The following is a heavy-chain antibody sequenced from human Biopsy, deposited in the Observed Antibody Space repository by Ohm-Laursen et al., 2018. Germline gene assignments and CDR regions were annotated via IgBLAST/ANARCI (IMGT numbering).Heavy chain of an antibody. CDR2: RIPYFNTI. V-gene: IGHV1-69*01. CDR1: GVTFDTYA. D-gene: IGHD2/OR15-2a*01. Sequence: SSVKVSCKASGVTFDTYAFGWVRQASGQGLEWMGGRIPYFNTIYYARNFQDRAVITADRSARTTDMQLSGLRPDDTAVYYCVGGQRGPPIGVTVPGDAFDLWGPGTMVTVSP. J-gene: IGHJ3*01. CDR3: VGGQRGPPIGVTVPGDAFDL.